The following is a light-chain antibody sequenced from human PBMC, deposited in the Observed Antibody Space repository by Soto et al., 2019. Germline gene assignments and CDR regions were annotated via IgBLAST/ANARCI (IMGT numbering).Light chain of an antibody. Sequence: DIQMTQSPSSLSSSVGDRFTITCQASQDISIYLNWYQQKPGKAPKLLIYDASNLETGVPSRFSGSGSGTDFTFTISSLQPEDIATYYCQQYDNLLTFGGGTKVDI. CDR2: DAS. V-gene: IGKV1-33*01. J-gene: IGKJ4*01. CDR3: QQYDNLLT. CDR1: QDISIY.